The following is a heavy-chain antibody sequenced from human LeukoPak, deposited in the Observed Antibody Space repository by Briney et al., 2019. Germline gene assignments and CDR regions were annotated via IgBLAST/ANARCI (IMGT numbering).Heavy chain of an antibody. CDR3: ASLRYFDWFFDY. Sequence: PSQTLSLTCNVSGGSISSGGHYWNWIRQHPGKGLEWIGYIFHSGSTYYNPSLESRVKISVDKPKNHFSLKLSSVTAADTAVYYCASLRYFDWFFDYWGQGTLVTVSS. CDR2: IFHSGST. J-gene: IGHJ4*02. CDR1: GGSISSGGHY. D-gene: IGHD3-9*01. V-gene: IGHV4-31*03.